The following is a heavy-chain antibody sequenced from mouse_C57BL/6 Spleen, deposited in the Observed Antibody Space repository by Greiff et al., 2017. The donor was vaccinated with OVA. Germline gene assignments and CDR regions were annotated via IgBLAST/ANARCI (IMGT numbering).Heavy chain of an antibody. D-gene: IGHD1-1*01. CDR2: IDPENGDT. V-gene: IGHV14-4*01. Sequence: VHVKQSGAELVRPGASVKLSCTASGFNIKDDYMHWVKQRPEQGLEWIGRIDPENGDTEYASKFQGKATITADTSSNTAYLQLSSLTSEDTAVYYCTTWGFTTKAMDYWGQGTSVTVSS. CDR1: GFNIKDDY. J-gene: IGHJ4*01. CDR3: TTWGFTTKAMDY.